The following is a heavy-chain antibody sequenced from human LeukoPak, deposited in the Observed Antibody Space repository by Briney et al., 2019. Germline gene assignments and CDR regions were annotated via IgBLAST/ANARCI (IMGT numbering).Heavy chain of an antibody. D-gene: IGHD2-15*01. CDR1: GYTFTSYD. CDR3: ARGRSGRPRYYYYYYMDV. Sequence: GASVKVSCKASGYTFTSYDINWVRQATGQGLEWMGWMNPNSGNTGYAQKFQGRVTMTRNTSISTAYMELSSLRFEDTAVYYCARGRSGRPRYYYYYYMDVWGKGTTVTISS. J-gene: IGHJ6*03. V-gene: IGHV1-8*01. CDR2: MNPNSGNT.